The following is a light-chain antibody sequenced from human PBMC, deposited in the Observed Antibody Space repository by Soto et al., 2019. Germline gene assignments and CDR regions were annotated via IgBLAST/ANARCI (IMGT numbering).Light chain of an antibody. Sequence: DIHMTQSPSTLSACVIGIVRSSCRASQSISSWLAWYQQKPGKAPKLLIYKASSLESGVPSRFSGSGSGTEFTLTISSLQPDDFATYYCQQYNSYWTFGQGTKVDIK. CDR3: QQYNSYWT. CDR2: KAS. J-gene: IGKJ1*01. V-gene: IGKV1-5*03. CDR1: QSISSW.